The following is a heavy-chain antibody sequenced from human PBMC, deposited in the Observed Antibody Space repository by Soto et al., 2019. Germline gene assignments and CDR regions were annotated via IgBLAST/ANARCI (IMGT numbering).Heavy chain of an antibody. CDR2: INHSGST. CDR3: ARSIAAADPYYFDY. J-gene: IGHJ4*02. D-gene: IGHD6-13*01. CDR1: GGSFSGYY. V-gene: IGHV4-34*01. Sequence: SETLSLTCAVYGGSFSGYYWSWIRQPPGKGLEWIGEINHSGSTNYNPSLKSRVTISVDTSKNQFSLKLSSVTAADTAVYYCARSIAAADPYYFDYWGQGTLVTVSS.